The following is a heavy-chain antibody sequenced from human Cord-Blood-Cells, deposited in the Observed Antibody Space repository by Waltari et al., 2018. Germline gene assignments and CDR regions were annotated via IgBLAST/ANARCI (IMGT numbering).Heavy chain of an antibody. CDR1: GFTVSSNY. CDR2: IYSGGST. Sequence: EVQLVESGGGLIQPGGSLRLSCAASGFTVSSNYMSWVRQAPGKGLEWVSVIYSGGSTYYADSVKGRFTISRDNSKHTLYLQMNSLRAEDTAVYYCARHRESSSFDYWGQGTLVTVSS. CDR3: ARHRESSSFDY. J-gene: IGHJ4*02. D-gene: IGHD6-6*01. V-gene: IGHV3-53*01.